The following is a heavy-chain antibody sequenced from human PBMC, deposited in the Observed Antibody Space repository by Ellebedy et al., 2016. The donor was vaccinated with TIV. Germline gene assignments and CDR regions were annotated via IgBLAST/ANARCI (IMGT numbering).Heavy chain of an antibody. CDR1: GYSFNTYG. CDR2: ISPNNYNT. D-gene: IGHD2-8*01. J-gene: IGHJ4*02. Sequence: AASVKVSCKASGYSFNTYGFSWVRQAPGQGLEWLGWISPNNYNTYYAQKFQGRVNMTTDTSTTTVYMELRSLRSDDTAVYYCARDLRGSLKGGYWGQGTLVTVSS. V-gene: IGHV1-18*04. CDR3: ARDLRGSLKGGY.